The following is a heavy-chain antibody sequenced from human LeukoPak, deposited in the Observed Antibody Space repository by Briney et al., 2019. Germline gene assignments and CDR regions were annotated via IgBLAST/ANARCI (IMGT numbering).Heavy chain of an antibody. Sequence: SVKVSCKASGGTFSSYAISWVRQAPGQGLEWMGRTIPIFGTANYAQKFQGRVRITTDESTSTAYMELSSLRSEDTAVYYCARDEDGYNYRYWGQGTLVTVSS. D-gene: IGHD5-24*01. V-gene: IGHV1-69*05. J-gene: IGHJ4*02. CDR2: TIPIFGTA. CDR3: ARDEDGYNYRY. CDR1: GGTFSSYA.